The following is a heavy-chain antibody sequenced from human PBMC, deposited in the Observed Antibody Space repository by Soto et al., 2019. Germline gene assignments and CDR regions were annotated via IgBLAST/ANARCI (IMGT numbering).Heavy chain of an antibody. CDR1: GFSLSTSRVG. J-gene: IGHJ5*02. CDR2: IFWDDDK. D-gene: IGHD6-19*01. V-gene: IGHV2-5*02. CDR3: VHRVVAGGWFDP. Sequence: QITLKESGPTLVKPTQTLTPTCTFSGFSLSTSRVGVGWIRQPPGKALEWLALIFWDDDKRYSPSLKSRLTITKDTSKNQVVLTMTNMDPVDTATYYCVHRVVAGGWFDPWGQGILVTVSS.